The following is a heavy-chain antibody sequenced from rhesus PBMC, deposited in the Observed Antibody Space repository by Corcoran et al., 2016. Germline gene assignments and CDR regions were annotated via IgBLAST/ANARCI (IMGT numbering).Heavy chain of an antibody. J-gene: IGHJ1*01. Sequence: EVQLVESGGGLAKPGGYLRLYCAASGFTFSSHWMNWVGTAPGKGLEWVSAINRGGGTTYYADSVKGRFTISRDNSKNTLSLQMNILRAEDTAVYYCANMIEYFEFWGQGALVTVSS. CDR3: ANMIEYFEF. V-gene: IGHV3S25*01. CDR1: GFTFSSHW. CDR2: INRGGGTT. D-gene: IGHD3-28*01.